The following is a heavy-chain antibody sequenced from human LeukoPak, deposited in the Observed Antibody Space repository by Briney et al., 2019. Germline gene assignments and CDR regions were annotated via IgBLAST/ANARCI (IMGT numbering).Heavy chain of an antibody. J-gene: IGHJ5*02. CDR2: ISGSGGST. D-gene: IGHD2-2*01. CDR1: GFTFSSYA. CDR3: AKEAVVVPAAIAPYNWFDP. V-gene: IGHV3-23*01. Sequence: PGGSLRLSCAASGFTFSSYAMSWVRQAPGKGLEWVSAISGSGGSTYYADSVKGRFTISRDNSKNTLYLQMNSLRAEGTAVYYCAKEAVVVPAAIAPYNWFDPWGQGTLVTVSS.